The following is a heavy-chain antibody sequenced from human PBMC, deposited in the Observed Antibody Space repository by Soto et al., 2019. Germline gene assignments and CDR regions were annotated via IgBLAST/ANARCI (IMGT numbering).Heavy chain of an antibody. CDR2: IYPSGST. Sequence: PSETLSLTCTVSGGSLSSFYWCWIRQPAGKGLEWIGRIYPSGSTNYNPSLKSRVTMSVDTSKNQFSLNLSSVTAADTAVYYCARGSLTFDPWGQGTLVTVSS. J-gene: IGHJ5*02. V-gene: IGHV4-4*07. CDR1: GGSLSSFY. CDR3: ARGSLTFDP.